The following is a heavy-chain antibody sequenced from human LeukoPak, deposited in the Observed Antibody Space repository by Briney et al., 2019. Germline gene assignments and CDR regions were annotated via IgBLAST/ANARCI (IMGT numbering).Heavy chain of an antibody. Sequence: ASVKVSCKASGYTFTNYGMNWVRQAPGQGLEWMGWINTNTGNPTYVQGFTGRFVFSLDTSVSTAYLQISSLTIEDTAVYYCASEGYLGHWGQGTLVTVSS. J-gene: IGHJ4*02. D-gene: IGHD3-22*01. V-gene: IGHV7-4-1*02. CDR2: INTNTGNP. CDR1: GYTFTNYG. CDR3: ASEGYLGH.